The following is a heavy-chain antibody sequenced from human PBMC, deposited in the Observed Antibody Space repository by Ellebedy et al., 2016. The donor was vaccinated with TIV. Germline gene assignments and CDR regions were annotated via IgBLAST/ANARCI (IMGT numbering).Heavy chain of an antibody. CDR3: VGFGVFNL. CDR2: IKTDGSET. J-gene: IGHJ5*02. CDR1: GFPFSNFW. Sequence: GESLKISCAAWGFPFSNFWMSWVRQAPGKGLEWVAHIKTDGSETYYVDSVKGRFTISRENAKNALFLQMDGLRVDDSAVYYCVGFGVFNLWGQGTLVIVSS. D-gene: IGHD3-3*01. V-gene: IGHV3-7*01.